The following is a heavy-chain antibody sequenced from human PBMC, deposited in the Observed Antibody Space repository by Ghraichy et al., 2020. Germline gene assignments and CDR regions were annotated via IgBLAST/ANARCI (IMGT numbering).Heavy chain of an antibody. V-gene: IGHV1-2*02. CDR3: ARDGMYYGSGDQLDY. D-gene: IGHD3-10*01. CDR2: INPNSGGT. Sequence: ASVKVSCKASGYTFTGYYMHWVRQAPGQGLEWMGWINPNSGGTNYAQKFQGRVTMTRDTSISTAYMELSRLRSDDTAVYYCARDGMYYGSGDQLDYWGQGTLVTVSS. CDR1: GYTFTGYY. J-gene: IGHJ4*02.